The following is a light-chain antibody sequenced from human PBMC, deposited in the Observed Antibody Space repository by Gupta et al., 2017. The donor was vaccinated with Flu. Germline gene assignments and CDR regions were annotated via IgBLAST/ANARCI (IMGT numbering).Light chain of an antibody. V-gene: IGLV2-11*01. CDR3: CSYAATYV. J-gene: IGLJ1*01. CDR1: RSGVGAFDF. Sequence: TVTISVSGTRSGVGAFDFFSWYHQPPGKHLKFLIDDVNTGPSGVPARFSGSTSGSTASLTVSGRQAEDEEDYLCCSYAATYVFGTGTKVTVL. CDR2: DVN.